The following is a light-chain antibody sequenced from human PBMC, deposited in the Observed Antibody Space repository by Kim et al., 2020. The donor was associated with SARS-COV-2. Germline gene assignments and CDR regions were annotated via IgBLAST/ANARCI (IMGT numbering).Light chain of an antibody. CDR3: HHYVTPLPT. CDR2: DVS. Sequence: EVVLTQSPGTVSLSPGERATLSCRASQSISSRHLAWYQHKIGQAPRLLIYDVSSRPIGVPDRFSGSGSGTDFTLTITRLEPEDFALYSCHHYVTPLPTFGLGTKMDIK. CDR1: QSISSRH. V-gene: IGKV3-20*01. J-gene: IGKJ1*01.